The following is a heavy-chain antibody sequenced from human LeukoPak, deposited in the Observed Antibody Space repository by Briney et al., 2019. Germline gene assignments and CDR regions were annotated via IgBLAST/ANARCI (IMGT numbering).Heavy chain of an antibody. CDR2: INHSGST. CDR3: ASYGLRAIDI. D-gene: IGHD3-10*01. CDR1: GGSFSGYY. J-gene: IGHJ3*02. V-gene: IGHV4-34*01. Sequence: PSETLSLTCAVYGGSFSGYYWSWIRQPPGKGLEWIGEINHSGSTNYNPSLKSRVTISVDTSKNQFSLKLSSVTAADTAVYYCASYGLRAIDIWGQGTMVTVSS.